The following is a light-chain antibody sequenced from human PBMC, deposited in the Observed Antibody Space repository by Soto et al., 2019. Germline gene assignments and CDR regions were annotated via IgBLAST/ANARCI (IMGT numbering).Light chain of an antibody. CDR1: SGDVGSFDS. Sequence: QAALTQPASVSVSPGQPIIISCTGTSGDVGSFDSVAWYQHNPGKAPKLMIYDVSNRPSGVSSRFSGSKSGNTASLSISGLQTEDEANYYCSSFTTSSTLVFGTGTKVTVL. V-gene: IGLV2-14*01. J-gene: IGLJ1*01. CDR2: DVS. CDR3: SSFTTSSTLV.